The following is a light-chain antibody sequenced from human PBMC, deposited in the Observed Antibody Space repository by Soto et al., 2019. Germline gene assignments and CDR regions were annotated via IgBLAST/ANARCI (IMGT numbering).Light chain of an antibody. CDR2: GAS. CDR1: QSVGSK. Sequence: EIVMTQSPAALSVSPGERATLYCRASQSVGSKLAWYQQGRGQAPRLLIYGASTRATDIPARFSGSGSGTEFTLPITSLQSEGFAVYYCQQYQNWYTFGQGTKLEIK. J-gene: IGKJ2*01. CDR3: QQYQNWYT. V-gene: IGKV3-15*01.